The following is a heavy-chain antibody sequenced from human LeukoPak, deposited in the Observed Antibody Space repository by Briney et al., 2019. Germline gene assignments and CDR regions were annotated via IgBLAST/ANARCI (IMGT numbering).Heavy chain of an antibody. J-gene: IGHJ4*02. CDR2: INGGNGNT. CDR1: GYIFTNYG. Sequence: PAASVKVSCKSSGYIFTNYGVHWVHQAPGQRLEWMGWINGGNGNTRYSQKFQGRVTITRDTSATTAYMELSSLISEDTAVYFCARAHCRDDSPCYFDCWGQGTLVTVSS. CDR3: ARAHCRDDSPCYFDC. D-gene: IGHD5-24*01. V-gene: IGHV1-3*01.